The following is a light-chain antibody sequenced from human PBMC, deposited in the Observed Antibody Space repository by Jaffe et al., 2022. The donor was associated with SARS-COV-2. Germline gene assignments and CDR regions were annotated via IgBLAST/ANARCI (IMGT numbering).Light chain of an antibody. CDR1: SSNIGSQT. V-gene: IGLV1-44*01. CDR2: TND. Sequence: QPVLTQPPSASGTPGQRVTISCSGSSSNIGSQTVNWYQQLPGTAPKLLIYTNDQRPSGVPDRFSGSKSGTSASLAISGLQSEDEADYYCAAWDYSLNAWVFGGGTKLTAL. J-gene: IGLJ3*02. CDR3: AAWDYSLNAWV.